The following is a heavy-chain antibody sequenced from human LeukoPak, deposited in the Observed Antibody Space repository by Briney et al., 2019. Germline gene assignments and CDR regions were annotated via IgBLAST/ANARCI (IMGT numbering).Heavy chain of an antibody. CDR2: VSGDGDST. V-gene: IGHV3-43*02. CDR3: AKGGSGIGRSSWYVIGY. CDR1: GFTFHDYA. J-gene: IGHJ4*02. Sequence: PGGFLRLSCAASGFTFHDYAMHWVRQAPGKGLEWVSLVSGDGDSTYYADSVKGRFTISRDNSKNSLYLQMNSLRTEDTALYYCAKGGSGIGRSSWYVIGYWGQGTLVTVSS. D-gene: IGHD6-13*01.